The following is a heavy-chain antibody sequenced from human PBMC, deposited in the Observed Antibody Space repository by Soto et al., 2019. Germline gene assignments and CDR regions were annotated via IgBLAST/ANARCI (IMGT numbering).Heavy chain of an antibody. CDR2: TYYRSKWYN. D-gene: IGHD2-15*01. V-gene: IGHV6-1*01. CDR3: ARAAPRYCSGGSCYSGRDY. Sequence: SQTLSLTCAISGESVSTNSATWDWIRQSPSRGLEWLGRTYYRSKWYNDYAVSVKSRITINPDTSKNQFSLKLSSVTAADTAVYYCARAAPRYCSGGSCYSGRDYWGQGTLVTVSS. J-gene: IGHJ4*02. CDR1: GESVSTNSAT.